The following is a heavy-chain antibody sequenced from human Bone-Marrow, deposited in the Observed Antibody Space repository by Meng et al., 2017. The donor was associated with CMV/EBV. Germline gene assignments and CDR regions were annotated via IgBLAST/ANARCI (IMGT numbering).Heavy chain of an antibody. CDR2: IIPIFGTA. CDR1: GGTFSSYA. CDR3: ARGRIDWELNYGMDV. J-gene: IGHJ6*02. Sequence: SVKVSCKASGGTFSSYAISWVRQAPGQGLEWMGGIIPIFGTANYAQKFQGRVTITTDESTSTAYMELSSLRSEDTAVYYCARGRIDWELNYGMDVWGQGTTVTVSS. D-gene: IGHD1-26*01. V-gene: IGHV1-69*05.